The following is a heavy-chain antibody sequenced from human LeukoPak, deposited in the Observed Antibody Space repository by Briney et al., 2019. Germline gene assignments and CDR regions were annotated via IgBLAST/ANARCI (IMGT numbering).Heavy chain of an antibody. CDR2: ISAYNGNT. CDR1: GYTFTSYG. D-gene: IGHD3-9*01. CDR3: ARADYDILTGYYNYCYYGMDV. Sequence: ASVKVSCKASGYTFTSYGISWVRQAPGQGLEGMGWISAYNGNTNYAQKLQDTVTMTTDTSTSTAYMELRSLRSADTAVYYCARADYDILTGYYNYCYYGMDVWGQGTTVTVSS. V-gene: IGHV1-18*01. J-gene: IGHJ6*02.